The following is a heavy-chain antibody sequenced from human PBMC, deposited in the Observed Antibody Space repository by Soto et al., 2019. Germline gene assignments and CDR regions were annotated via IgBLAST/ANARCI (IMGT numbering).Heavy chain of an antibody. CDR2: ITGSSDYT. D-gene: IGHD2-8*01. V-gene: IGHV3-23*01. J-gene: IGHJ4*02. CDR3: AKEQTNGAHYALDY. Sequence: PGGSLRLSCEASGFIFSSYAMNWVRQAPGKGLQWVSSITGSSDYTSYIASAKGRFTISRDNSKNTLYLQMNSLRAEDTAVYFCAKEQTNGAHYALDYWSQGTLVTVSS. CDR1: GFIFSSYA.